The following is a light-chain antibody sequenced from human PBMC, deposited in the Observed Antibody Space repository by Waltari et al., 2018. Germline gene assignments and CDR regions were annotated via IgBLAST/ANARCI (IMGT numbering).Light chain of an antibody. V-gene: IGKV1-12*01. J-gene: IGKJ4*01. CDR2: AAS. CDR3: QQGKTFPLT. Sequence: DIQMTQSPSSVSASVGDRVTISCPASHDISSYLAWYQQEPGKAPKLLIYAASSLLSVVPSRFSGSGSGTDFTLTISSLQPDDSATYYCQQGKTFPLTFGGGTKVEI. CDR1: HDISSY.